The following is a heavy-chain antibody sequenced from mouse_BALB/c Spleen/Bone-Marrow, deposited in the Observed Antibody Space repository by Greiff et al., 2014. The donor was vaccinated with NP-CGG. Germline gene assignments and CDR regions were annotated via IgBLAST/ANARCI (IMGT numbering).Heavy chain of an antibody. J-gene: IGHJ3*01. CDR2: ISSGDGYT. CDR1: GFTFSSYG. Sequence: EVKLMESGGALVKPGGSLKLSCAASGFTFSSYGMSWVRRTPDKRLEWVATISSGDGYTYYPDSVKGRFTISRDNAKNTLYLQMSSLRSEDSAMYYCARQRGGGYYGFFAYWGQGTLVTVSA. CDR3: ARQRGGGYYGFFAY. V-gene: IGHV5-6*01. D-gene: IGHD1-1*01.